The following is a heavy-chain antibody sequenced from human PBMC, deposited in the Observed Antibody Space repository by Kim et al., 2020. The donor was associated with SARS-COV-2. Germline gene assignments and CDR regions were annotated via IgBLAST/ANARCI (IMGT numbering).Heavy chain of an antibody. Sequence: GGSLRLSCAASGFTFSSYAMHWVRQAPGKGLEWVAVISYDGSNKYYADSVKGRFTISRDNSKNTLYLQMNSLRAEDTAVYYCARVGTSSSGWSRFPYYFDYWGQGTLVTVSS. CDR2: ISYDGSNK. D-gene: IGHD6-19*01. CDR1: GFTFSSYA. CDR3: ARVGTSSSGWSRFPYYFDY. V-gene: IGHV3-30*04. J-gene: IGHJ4*02.